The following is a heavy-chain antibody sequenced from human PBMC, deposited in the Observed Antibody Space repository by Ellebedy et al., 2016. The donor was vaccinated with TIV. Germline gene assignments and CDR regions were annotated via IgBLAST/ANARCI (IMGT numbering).Heavy chain of an antibody. J-gene: IGHJ6*02. CDR3: ARGYSYGGFYYGMEV. CDR2: INWNGGST. D-gene: IGHD1-26*01. V-gene: IGHV3-20*04. CDR1: GFTLEDHG. Sequence: GESLKISXSVSGFTLEDHGMSWVRQVPGKGLEWVSGINWNGGSTGYADSVQGRFTIYKDNAKNSAYLEMNGLRVEDTALYYCARGYSYGGFYYGMEVWGQGTTVIVSS.